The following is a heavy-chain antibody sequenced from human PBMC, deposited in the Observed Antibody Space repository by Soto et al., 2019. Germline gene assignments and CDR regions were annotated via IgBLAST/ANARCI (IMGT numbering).Heavy chain of an antibody. CDR1: GGSMSSEGYY. D-gene: IGHD1-26*01. CDR2: IYYSGLT. J-gene: IGHJ4*02. V-gene: IGHV4-30-4*08. Sequence: ASETLSLTCTVSGGSMSSEGYYWSWIRQHPGKGLEWIGYIYYSGLTDYNPTLKSRLTISVDKSKNEFYLKMRSVTAADTAVYYCVTVNLVGAAYYFDYWGPGTLVTVSS. CDR3: VTVNLVGAAYYFDY.